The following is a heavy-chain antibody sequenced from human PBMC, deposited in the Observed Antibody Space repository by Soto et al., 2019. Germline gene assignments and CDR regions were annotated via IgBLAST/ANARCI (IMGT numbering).Heavy chain of an antibody. J-gene: IGHJ4*02. CDR1: GFTFSDYY. CDR2: ISSSGSTI. V-gene: IGHV3-11*01. CDR3: ARFRRYYYGSGSPTYFDY. Sequence: QVQLVESGGGLVKPGGSLRLSCAASGFTFSDYYMTWIRQAPGKGLEWVSYISSSGSTIYYADSVKGRFTISRDNANNSLYLQMNSLRAEDTAVYYCARFRRYYYGSGSPTYFDYWGQGTLVTVSS. D-gene: IGHD3-10*01.